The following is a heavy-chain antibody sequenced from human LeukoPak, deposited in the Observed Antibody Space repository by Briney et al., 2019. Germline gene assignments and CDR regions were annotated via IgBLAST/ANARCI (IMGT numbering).Heavy chain of an antibody. J-gene: IGHJ5*02. CDR2: IYTSGST. CDR1: GGSISSGSYY. V-gene: IGHV4-61*02. CDR3: AGVETTVDIGATAPPGGGWFDP. D-gene: IGHD5-12*01. Sequence: SQTLSLTCTVSGGSISSGSYYWSWIRQPAGKGLEWIGRIYTSGSTNYNPSLKSRVTISVDTSKDQFSLKLSSVTAADTAVYYCAGVETTVDIGATAPPGGGWFDPWGQGTLVTVSS.